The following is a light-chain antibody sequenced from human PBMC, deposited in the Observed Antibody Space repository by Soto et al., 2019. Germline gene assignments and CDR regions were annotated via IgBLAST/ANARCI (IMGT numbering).Light chain of an antibody. V-gene: IGKV1-5*01. CDR3: QQGHSTPYT. CDR2: DAS. CDR1: QSISSW. J-gene: IGKJ2*01. Sequence: DIQMTQSPSTLSASVGDRVTITCRASQSISSWLAWYQQEPGKAPKLLIYDASSLESGVPSRFSGSGSGTDFTLTMSGLRPEDFATYYCQQGHSTPYTFGQGTKVDIK.